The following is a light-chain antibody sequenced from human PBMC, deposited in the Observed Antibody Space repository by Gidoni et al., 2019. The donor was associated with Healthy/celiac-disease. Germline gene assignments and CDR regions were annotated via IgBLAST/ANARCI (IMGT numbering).Light chain of an antibody. V-gene: IGLV1-40*01. CDR3: QSYDSSLIV. Sequence: SVLTQPPSVSGAPGQRVTLSCTGSSSNIGAGYYVHWYQQLPGTAPKLLIYGNSNRHSGVTDRFSGSKSGTSASLAITGLQAEDEADYYCQSYDSSLIVFGGGTKLTVL. CDR2: GNS. CDR1: SSNIGAGYY. J-gene: IGLJ3*02.